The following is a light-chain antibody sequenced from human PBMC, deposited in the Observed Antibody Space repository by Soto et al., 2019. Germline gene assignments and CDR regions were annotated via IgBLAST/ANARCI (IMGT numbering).Light chain of an antibody. J-gene: IGLJ2*01. CDR3: QSYDISLSGSGVV. V-gene: IGLV1-40*01. Sequence: QSVLTQPPSVSGAPGQRVTISCTGSSSNIGAGYDVHWYQQLPGTAPKLLIYGNSNRPSGVPDRFSGSKSGTSASLAITGLQAEDEADYYCQSYDISLSGSGVVFGGGTKLTFL. CDR2: GNS. CDR1: SSNIGAGYD.